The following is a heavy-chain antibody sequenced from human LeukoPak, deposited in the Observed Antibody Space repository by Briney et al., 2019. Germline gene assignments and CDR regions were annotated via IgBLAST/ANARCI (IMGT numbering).Heavy chain of an antibody. J-gene: IGHJ4*02. CDR3: ARGPHTNGVYY. D-gene: IGHD2-8*01. CDR1: GFTFSSYS. Sequence: GGSLRLSCAASGFTFSSYSMNWVGQAPGKGLEWVSSISSSSSYIYYADSVKGRFTISRDNAKNSLYLQMNSLRAEDTAVYYCARGPHTNGVYYWGQGTLVTVSS. V-gene: IGHV3-21*01. CDR2: ISSSSSYI.